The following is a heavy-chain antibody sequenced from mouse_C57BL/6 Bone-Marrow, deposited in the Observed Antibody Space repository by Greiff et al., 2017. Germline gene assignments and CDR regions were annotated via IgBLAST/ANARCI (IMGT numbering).Heavy chain of an antibody. CDR1: GYTFTDYE. J-gene: IGHJ4*01. CDR2: IDPETGGT. D-gene: IGHD2-3*01. V-gene: IGHV1-15*01. Sequence: QVQLQQSGAELVRPGASVTLSCKASGYTFTDYEMHWVKQTPVHGLEWIGAIDPETGGTAYNQKFKGKAILTADKSSSTAYMELRSLTSEDSAVYYCTRVSYDGYYAMDYWGQGTSGTVSS. CDR3: TRVSYDGYYAMDY.